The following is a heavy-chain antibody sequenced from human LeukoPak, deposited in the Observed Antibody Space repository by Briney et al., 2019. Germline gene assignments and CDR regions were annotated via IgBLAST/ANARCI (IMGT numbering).Heavy chain of an antibody. J-gene: IGHJ4*02. CDR1: RFSFDDYG. Sequence: GGSLRLSCAASRFSFDDYGMHWVRQVPGKGLEWVSVIYSGGSTYYADSVKGRFTISRDNSKNTLYLQMNSLRAEDTAVYYCARGGYGSGSYYNDYWGQGTLVTVSS. D-gene: IGHD3-10*01. V-gene: IGHV3-53*01. CDR2: IYSGGST. CDR3: ARGGYGSGSYYNDY.